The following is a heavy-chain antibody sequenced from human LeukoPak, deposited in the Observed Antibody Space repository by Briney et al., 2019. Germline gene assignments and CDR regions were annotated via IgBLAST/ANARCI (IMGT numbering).Heavy chain of an antibody. J-gene: IGHJ4*02. V-gene: IGHV3-30*03. CDR1: GFTFSSYA. CDR3: ARDRSGFYSIDQ. D-gene: IGHD3-22*01. Sequence: PGGSLRLSCAASGFTFSSYAMNWVRQAPGKGLEWVALISNDGNSKDYADSVKGRFTLSGDNSKTTVYLQMNSLRAEDTAVYYCARDRSGFYSIDQWGQGTLVTVSP. CDR2: ISNDGNSK.